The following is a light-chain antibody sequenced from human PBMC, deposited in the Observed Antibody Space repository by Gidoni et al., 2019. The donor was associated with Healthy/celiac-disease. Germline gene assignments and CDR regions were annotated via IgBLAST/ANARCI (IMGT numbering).Light chain of an antibody. CDR2: GAS. CDR1: QSVSSSY. Sequence: DIVLTQSPGTLSLYPGERATLSCRASQSVSSSYLAGYQQKPGQAPRLLIYGASSRATGLPYRFSGRGSGTDFTLTISRLEPEDFAVYYCQQYGSSPRTFXQXTKVEIK. V-gene: IGKV3-20*01. CDR3: QQYGSSPRT. J-gene: IGKJ1*01.